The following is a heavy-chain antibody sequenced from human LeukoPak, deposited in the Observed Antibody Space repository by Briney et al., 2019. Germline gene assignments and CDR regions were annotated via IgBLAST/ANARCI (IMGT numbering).Heavy chain of an antibody. J-gene: IGHJ3*02. D-gene: IGHD2-15*01. CDR1: GGTFSSYA. V-gene: IGHV1-69*04. CDR3: TYCSGGSCYSGDAFDI. Sequence: VKVSCKSSGGTFSSYAISWVRQAPGHGLEWMGRIIPILGIANYAHKFQGRVTITAYKSTSTAYMELSSLRSGDTAVYYCTYCSGGSCYSGDAFDIWGQGTMVTVSS. CDR2: IIPILGIA.